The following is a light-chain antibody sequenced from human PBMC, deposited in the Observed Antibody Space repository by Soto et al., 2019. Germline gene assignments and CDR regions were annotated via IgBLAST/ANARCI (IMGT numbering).Light chain of an antibody. CDR2: DAS. CDR1: QSISSW. J-gene: IGKJ4*01. CDR3: QQYNTYSSLT. Sequence: DIQMTQSPSTLSASVGDRVTITCRASQSISSWLAWYHQKLGRAPRLLIYDASSLESGVPSRFSGSGYGTEFTLTISSLQPDDFATYYCQQYNTYSSLTFGGGTKV. V-gene: IGKV1-5*01.